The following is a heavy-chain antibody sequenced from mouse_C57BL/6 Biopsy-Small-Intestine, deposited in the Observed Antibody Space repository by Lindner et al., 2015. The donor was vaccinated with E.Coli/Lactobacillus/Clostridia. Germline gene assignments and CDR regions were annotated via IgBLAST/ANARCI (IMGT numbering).Heavy chain of an antibody. J-gene: IGHJ1*01. D-gene: IGHD4-1*01. CDR2: IYPGNTDT. CDR1: GYTFTSQW. V-gene: IGHV1-5*01. Sequence: VQLQESGTVLARSGASVKMSCKASGYTFTSQWMHWVKQRPGQGLEWIGAIYPGNTDTRYNQKFKAKAKLTAVTSASTVYMEFSSLTNEDSAVYYCTPLTAKSFDVWGAGTTVTVSS. CDR3: TPLTAKSFDV.